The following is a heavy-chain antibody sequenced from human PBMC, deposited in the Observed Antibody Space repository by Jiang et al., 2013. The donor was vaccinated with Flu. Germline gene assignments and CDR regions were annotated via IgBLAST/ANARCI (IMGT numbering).Heavy chain of an antibody. CDR1: GGSIISENSY. V-gene: IGHV4-39*07. Sequence: CTVSGGSIISENSYWGWIRQPPGRGWSGLGASLYGTTYYNPSLKNRVTISVDTSKKQFSLKLSSVTAADTAVYYCASQHWDHGVGSYYMSHWGQGTLVTVSS. D-gene: IGHD3-10*01. CDR2: SLYGTT. J-gene: IGHJ4*02. CDR3: ASQHWDHGVGSYYMSH.